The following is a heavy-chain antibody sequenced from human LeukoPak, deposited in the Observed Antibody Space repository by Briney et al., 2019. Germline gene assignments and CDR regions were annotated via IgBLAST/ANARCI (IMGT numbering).Heavy chain of an antibody. CDR1: GGSISSSSHY. J-gene: IGHJ4*02. CDR2: IYYSGNT. CDR3: ARLRDNYFWSGYKLDY. D-gene: IGHD3-3*01. Sequence: SETLSLTCTVSGGSISSSSHYWGWSRQPPGKGLEWLGTIYYSGNTYYNPSLKSRVTISVDTSENQFSLNLSSVTAADTAVYYCARLRDNYFWSGYKLDYWGQGILVTVSS. V-gene: IGHV4-39*01.